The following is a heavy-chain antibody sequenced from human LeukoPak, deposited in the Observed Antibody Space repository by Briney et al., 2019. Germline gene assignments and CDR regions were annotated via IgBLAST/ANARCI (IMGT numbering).Heavy chain of an antibody. CDR2: SNPHSGGT. V-gene: IGHV1-2*02. D-gene: IGHD3-10*01. Sequence: ASVKVSCKSSGYTFTCYYMGWVRQAPGQGLEWMGWSNPHSGGTNYAQTFSGRGTLTRDRSNTTAKLDLSRQRSSDTAVYFCSRVGAPDLPEGYYYYMDVWGKGTTVTVSS. CDR3: SRVGAPDLPEGYYYYMDV. J-gene: IGHJ6*03. CDR1: GYTFTCYY.